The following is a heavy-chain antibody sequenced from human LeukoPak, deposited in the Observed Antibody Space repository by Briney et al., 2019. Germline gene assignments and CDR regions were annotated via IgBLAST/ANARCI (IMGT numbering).Heavy chain of an antibody. D-gene: IGHD3-3*01. J-gene: IGHJ4*02. CDR2: IKKDGSEQ. CDR1: GFSFSDHW. V-gene: IGHV3-7*01. CDR3: AKDMIELTITIFGVAPMGDFDY. Sequence: GGSLRLSCVASGFSFSDHWMNWFRHAPGKGLEWVATIKKDGSEQYYVDSVKGRFTISRDNAKNSLYLQINSLRAEDTAVYYCAKDMIELTITIFGVAPMGDFDYWGQGTLVTVSS.